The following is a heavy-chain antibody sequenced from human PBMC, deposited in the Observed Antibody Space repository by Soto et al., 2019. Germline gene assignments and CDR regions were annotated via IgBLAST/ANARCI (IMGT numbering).Heavy chain of an antibody. V-gene: IGHV3-30*03. CDR2: ISYDGSYK. D-gene: IGHD3-10*01. Sequence: GGSLRLSCAVSGFTFRQYGIHWVRQAPGKGLEWVAIISYDGSYKTYADSVRGRFTVSRDSSNNTVSLQMSGLRVEDTARYHCARGPFSVTIAGMDVWGLGTAVTVSS. CDR3: ARGPFSVTIAGMDV. CDR1: GFTFRQYG. J-gene: IGHJ6*02.